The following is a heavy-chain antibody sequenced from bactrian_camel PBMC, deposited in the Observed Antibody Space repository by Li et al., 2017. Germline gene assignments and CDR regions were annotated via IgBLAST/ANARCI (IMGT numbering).Heavy chain of an antibody. J-gene: IGHJ4*01. CDR1: GFTFDDSE. D-gene: IGHD3*01. CDR2: ITNNGRT. CDR3: AALVGHDVCLPDSFHRPGGAT. Sequence: HVQLVESGGGSVQAGGSLRLSCTASGFTFDDSEMGWFRLAPGIECELVSTITNNGRTYYADSVKGRFSISRLLAEKNLILHMNNLNAEDAATYYCAALVGHDVCLPDSFHRPGGATWGQGTQVTVS. V-gene: IGHV3S55*01.